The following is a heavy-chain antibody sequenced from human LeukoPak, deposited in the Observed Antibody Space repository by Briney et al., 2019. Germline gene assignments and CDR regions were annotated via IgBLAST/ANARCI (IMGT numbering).Heavy chain of an antibody. CDR3: AKGHIVGAITEFDY. CDR2: ISWDGGST. V-gene: IGHV3-43*01. Sequence: GGSLRLSCAASGFTFDDYTMHWVRQTPGKGLEWVSLISWDGGSTYYADSEKGRFTISRDNSKNSLYLQMNSLRTEDTALYYCAKGHIVGAITEFDYWGQGTLVTVSS. D-gene: IGHD1-26*01. J-gene: IGHJ4*02. CDR1: GFTFDDYT.